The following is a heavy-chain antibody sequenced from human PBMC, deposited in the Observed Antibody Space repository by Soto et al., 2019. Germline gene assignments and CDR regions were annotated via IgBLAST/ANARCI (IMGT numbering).Heavy chain of an antibody. CDR2: IWYDGSNK. Sequence: ESGGGVVPPGRSLRLSCAASGFTFSSYGMHWVRQAPGKGLEWVAVIWYDGSNKYYADSVKGRFTISRDNSKNTLYLQMNSLRAEDTAVYYCARDRDTAMGRFDPWGQGTLVTVSS. V-gene: IGHV3-33*01. J-gene: IGHJ5*02. CDR1: GFTFSSYG. CDR3: ARDRDTAMGRFDP. D-gene: IGHD5-18*01.